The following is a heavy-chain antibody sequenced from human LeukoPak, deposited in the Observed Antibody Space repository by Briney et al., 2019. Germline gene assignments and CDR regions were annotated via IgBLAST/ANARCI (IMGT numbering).Heavy chain of an antibody. Sequence: SETLSLTCTVSGGSISTYYWSWIRQPPGKGLEWIGYIYYSGSTNYNPSLKSRVTISVDTSKNQFSLKLSSVTAADTAVYYCARGPHYDILTAYSRGWFDPWGQGTLVTVSS. CDR3: ARGPHYDILTAYSRGWFDP. CDR1: GGSISTYY. CDR2: IYYSGST. V-gene: IGHV4-59*08. D-gene: IGHD3-9*01. J-gene: IGHJ5*02.